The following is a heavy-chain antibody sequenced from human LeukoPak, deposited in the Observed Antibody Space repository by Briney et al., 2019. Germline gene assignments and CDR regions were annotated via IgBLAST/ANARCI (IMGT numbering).Heavy chain of an antibody. CDR3: ARTEYYYDSSGYYSGQPLPFDY. CDR1: GFTFSSYE. D-gene: IGHD3-22*01. V-gene: IGHV3-48*03. CDR2: ISSSGSTI. Sequence: SGGSLRLSCAASGFTFSSYEMNWVRQAPGKGLEWVSYISSSGSTIYYADSVKGRFTISRDNAKNSLYLQMNSLRAEDTAVYYCARTEYYYDSSGYYSGQPLPFDYWGQGTLVTVSS. J-gene: IGHJ4*02.